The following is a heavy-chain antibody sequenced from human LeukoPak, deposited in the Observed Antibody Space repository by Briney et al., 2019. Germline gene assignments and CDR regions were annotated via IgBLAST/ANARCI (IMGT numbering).Heavy chain of an antibody. CDR3: ARIFLEWLHNDY. J-gene: IGHJ4*02. V-gene: IGHV1-18*01. D-gene: IGHD3-3*01. CDR2: ISAYNGNT. Sequence: ASVKVSCKASGYTFTSYGMSWVRQAPGQGLEWMGWISAYNGNTNYAQQLQGRVNMTTDPSTSTAYMELRSLRSDDTAVYYCARIFLEWLHNDYWGQGTLVTVSS. CDR1: GYTFTSYG.